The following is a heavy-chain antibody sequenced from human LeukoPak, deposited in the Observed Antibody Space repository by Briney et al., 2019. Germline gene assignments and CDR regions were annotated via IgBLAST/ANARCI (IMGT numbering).Heavy chain of an antibody. CDR2: ISSSSSYI. Sequence: GGSLRLSCAASGFTFSSYSMNWVRQAPGKGLEWVSSISSSSSYIYYADSVKGRFTISRDNAKHSLYLQMHSLSAEDTAVYYCAREVSREVVYFDYWGQGTLVTVSS. V-gene: IGHV3-21*01. CDR3: AREVSREVVYFDY. J-gene: IGHJ4*02. CDR1: GFTFSSYS. D-gene: IGHD5/OR15-5a*01.